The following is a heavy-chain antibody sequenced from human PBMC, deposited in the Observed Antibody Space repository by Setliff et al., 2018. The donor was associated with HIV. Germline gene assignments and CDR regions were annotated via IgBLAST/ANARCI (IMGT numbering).Heavy chain of an antibody. V-gene: IGHV4-34*01. J-gene: IGHJ6*04. Sequence: TSETLSLTCNVYGDLVRGNSWHWVRQSPGKGLTWIGEINDRGDTNYDPSLKSRVTISMDTSWNQISLKVTPVTATDTAIYYCARGIPHLFSLDVWDKGVAVTVSS. CDR1: GDLVRGNS. CDR2: INDRGDT. CDR3: ARGIPHLFSLDV.